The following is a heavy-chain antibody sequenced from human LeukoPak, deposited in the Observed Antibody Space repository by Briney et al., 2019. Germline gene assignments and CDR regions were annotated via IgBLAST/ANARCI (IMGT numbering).Heavy chain of an antibody. CDR3: AKGAAAGKVDWFDR. V-gene: IGHV3-23*01. CDR2: ITGYGAT. Sequence: PGGSLRLSCAASGFTFSNFAMMWVRQAPGTGLQWVSTITGYGATFYAGSVRGRFTIFRDTSMNTLFLQMNSLGAEDPAVYYCAKGAAAGKVDWFDRWGQGTLVTVSS. J-gene: IGHJ5*02. CDR1: GFTFSNFA. D-gene: IGHD6-13*01.